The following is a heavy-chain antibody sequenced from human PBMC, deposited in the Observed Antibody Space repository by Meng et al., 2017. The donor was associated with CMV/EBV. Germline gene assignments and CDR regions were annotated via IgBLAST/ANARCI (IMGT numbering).Heavy chain of an antibody. V-gene: IGHV3-30*04. CDR3: ASGVLSSGCDY. CDR2: ISYDGSNK. Sequence: SCGASGFTFSSYAMHWVRQAPGKGLEWVAVISYDGSNKYYADSVKGRFTISRDNSKNTLYLQMNSLRAEDTAVYYCASGVLSSGCDYWGQGTLVTVSS. CDR1: GFTFSSYA. D-gene: IGHD6-19*01. J-gene: IGHJ4*02.